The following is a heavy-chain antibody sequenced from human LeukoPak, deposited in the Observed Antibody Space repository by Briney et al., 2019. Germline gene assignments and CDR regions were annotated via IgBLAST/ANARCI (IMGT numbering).Heavy chain of an antibody. J-gene: IGHJ4*02. D-gene: IGHD6-19*01. CDR2: INPNSGGT. V-gene: IGHV1-2*06. CDR3: ARDGPEYSSGWYVDY. Sequence: GASVKVSCKASGYTFTGYYMHWVRQAPGQGLEWMGRINPNSGGTNYAQKFQGRVTMTRDTSISTAYVELSRLRSDDTAVYYCARDGPEYSSGWYVDYWGQGTLVTVSS. CDR1: GYTFTGYY.